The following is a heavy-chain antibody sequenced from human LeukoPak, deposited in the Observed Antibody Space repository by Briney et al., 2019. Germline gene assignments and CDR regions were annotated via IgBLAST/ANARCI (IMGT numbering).Heavy chain of an antibody. V-gene: IGHV5-51*01. Sequence: GESLKISCKGSGYSFTTYWIGWVRQMPGKGLEWRGIIYPGDSDTRYSPSFQGQVTISVDQSISTAYLQWSSLKASDTAMYYCARKYSRSSSLVDYWGQGTLVTVSS. CDR3: ARKYSRSSSLVDY. CDR2: IYPGDSDT. J-gene: IGHJ4*02. CDR1: GYSFTTYW. D-gene: IGHD6-6*01.